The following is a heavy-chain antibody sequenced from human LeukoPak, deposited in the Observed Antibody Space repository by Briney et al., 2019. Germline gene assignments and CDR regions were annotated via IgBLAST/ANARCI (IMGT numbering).Heavy chain of an antibody. CDR2: IFPAGSDT. J-gene: IGHJ6*03. CDR3: ARLLIHGRRNYYYYMDV. D-gene: IGHD2-15*01. CDR1: GHNFSSHW. V-gene: IGHV5-51*01. Sequence: GESLKISCQAFGHNFSSHWIAWVRQMPGKGLEWMGIIFPAGSDTRVSPSFQGQVTLSVDRSINTAYLQWSSLKASDTAMYYCARLLIHGRRNYYYYMDVWGKGTAVTVSS.